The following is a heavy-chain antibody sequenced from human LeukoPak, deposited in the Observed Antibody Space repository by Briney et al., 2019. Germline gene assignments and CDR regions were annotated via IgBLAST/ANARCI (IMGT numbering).Heavy chain of an antibody. J-gene: IGHJ6*02. CDR2: IYYSGST. CDR3: ARGTPNYYYYYGMDV. CDR1: GGSISSYY. Sequence: PSETLSLTCTVSGGSISSYYWIWIRQPPGKGLEWIGHIYYSGSTDYNPSLKSRVTISVDTSKNQFSLKLSSVTAADTAVYYCARGTPNYYYYYGMDVWGQGTTVTVSS. V-gene: IGHV4-59*01.